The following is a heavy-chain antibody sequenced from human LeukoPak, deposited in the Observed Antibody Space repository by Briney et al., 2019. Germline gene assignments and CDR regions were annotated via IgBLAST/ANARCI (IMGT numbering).Heavy chain of an antibody. CDR2: ISGSGGST. V-gene: IGHV3-23*01. D-gene: IGHD2-2*01. CDR1: GFTFSSYA. J-gene: IGHJ4*02. Sequence: PGGSLRLSCAASGFTFSSYAMSWVRQAPGKGLEWVSAISGSGGSTNYADSVKGRFTISRDNSKNTLYLQMTSLRADDTAVYYCAKDSRYQLLSPLDYWGQGTLVIVSS. CDR3: AKDSRYQLLSPLDY.